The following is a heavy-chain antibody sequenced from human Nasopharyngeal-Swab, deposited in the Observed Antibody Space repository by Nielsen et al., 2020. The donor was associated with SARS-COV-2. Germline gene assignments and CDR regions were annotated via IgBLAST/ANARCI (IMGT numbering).Heavy chain of an antibody. CDR3: ARGHYYGSGSYYSPSLYYGMDV. D-gene: IGHD3-10*01. Sequence: CIRQSPSRGLEWLGRTYYRSKWYNDYAVSVKSRITINPDTSKNQFSLQLNSVTPEETAVYYCARGHYYGSGSYYSPSLYYGMDVWGQGTTVTVSS. V-gene: IGHV6-1*01. J-gene: IGHJ6*02. CDR2: TYYRSKWYN.